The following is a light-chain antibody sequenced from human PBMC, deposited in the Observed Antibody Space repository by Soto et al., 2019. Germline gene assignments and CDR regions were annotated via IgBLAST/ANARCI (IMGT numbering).Light chain of an antibody. CDR2: LEGSGSY. Sequence: QPVLTQSSSASASLGSSVKLTCTLSSGHSSYIIAWHQQQPGKAPRYLMKLEGSGSYNKGSGVPDRFSGSSSGADRYLTISNRQSEDEADYYCETWDSNTPVFGGGTKLTVL. CDR3: ETWDSNTPV. CDR1: SGHSSYI. J-gene: IGLJ2*01. V-gene: IGLV4-60*03.